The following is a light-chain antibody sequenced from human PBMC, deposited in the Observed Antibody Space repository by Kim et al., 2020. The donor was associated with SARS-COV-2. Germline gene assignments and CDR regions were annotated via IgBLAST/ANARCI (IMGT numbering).Light chain of an antibody. CDR1: QSISSY. J-gene: IGKJ4*01. V-gene: IGKV1-39*01. CDR2: AAS. CDR3: QQSYSTPLT. Sequence: ASVGDRVTITCRASQSISSYLNWYQQKPGRAPKLLIYAASSLQSGVPSRFSGSGSGTDFTLTISSLQPEDFATYYCQQSYSTPLTFGGGTKVDIK.